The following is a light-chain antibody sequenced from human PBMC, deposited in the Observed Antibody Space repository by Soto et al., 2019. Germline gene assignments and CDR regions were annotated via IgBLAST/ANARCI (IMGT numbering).Light chain of an antibody. V-gene: IGKV3-15*01. CDR1: QSVSSN. J-gene: IGKJ1*01. CDR3: QQYKSWPRT. Sequence: EIAMTQSPATLSVSPGERATLSCRASQSVSSNLAWYQQKPGQAPRLLIYGASTRATGIPARFSGSGSGTDFTLTISSLQSEDVAVYYCQQYKSWPRTFGQGTKVEIK. CDR2: GAS.